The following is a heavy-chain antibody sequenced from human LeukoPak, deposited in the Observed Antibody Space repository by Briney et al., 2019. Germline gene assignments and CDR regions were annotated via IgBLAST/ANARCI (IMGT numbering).Heavy chain of an antibody. Sequence: PSETLSLTCAVYGGSFSGYYWSWIRQPPGKGLEWIGEINHSGSTNYNPSLKSRVTISVDTSKNQFSLKLSSVTAADTAVYYCARGQDFWGGYSSQDYYYYKDVWGKGTTVTVSS. D-gene: IGHD3-3*01. CDR2: INHSGST. V-gene: IGHV4-34*01. J-gene: IGHJ6*03. CDR1: GGSFSGYY. CDR3: ARGQDFWGGYSSQDYYYYKDV.